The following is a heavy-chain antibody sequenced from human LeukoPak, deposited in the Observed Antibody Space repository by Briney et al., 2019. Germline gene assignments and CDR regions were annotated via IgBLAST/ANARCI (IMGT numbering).Heavy chain of an antibody. CDR1: GFVFSTYW. V-gene: IGHV3-7*01. Sequence: GGSLRPSCAASGFVFSTYWMTWVRQAPGQGLEWVANINLDGTEEHYVDSSLKGRFTISRDNAKNSLYLQMTSLRVEGTAVYYCASGRHDFLHWGQGTLVTVSS. CDR3: ASGRHDFLH. J-gene: IGHJ4*02. CDR2: INLDGTEE. D-gene: IGHD3/OR15-3a*01.